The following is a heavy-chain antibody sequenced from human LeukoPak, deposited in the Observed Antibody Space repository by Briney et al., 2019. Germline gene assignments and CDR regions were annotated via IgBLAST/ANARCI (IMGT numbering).Heavy chain of an antibody. V-gene: IGHV4-30-4*01. CDR3: ARGVDTMDSGISDWFDP. D-gene: IGHD3-10*01. J-gene: IGHJ5*02. CDR1: GGSISSGDYY. CDR2: IYYSEST. Sequence: SETLSLTCTVSGGSISSGDYYWSWIRQPPGKGLEWIGYIYYSESTYYNPSLKSRVTISVDTSKNQFSLKLSSVTAADTAVYYCARGVDTMDSGISDWFDPWGQGTLVTVSS.